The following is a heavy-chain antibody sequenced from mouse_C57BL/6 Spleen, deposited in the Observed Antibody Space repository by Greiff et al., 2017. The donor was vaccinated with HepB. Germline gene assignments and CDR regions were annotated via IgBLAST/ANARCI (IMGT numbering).Heavy chain of an antibody. CDR2: IDPETGGT. CDR3: TRCYYGSRNAMDY. D-gene: IGHD1-1*01. J-gene: IGHJ4*01. V-gene: IGHV1-15*01. CDR1: GYTFTDYE. Sequence: VQVVESGAQLVRPGASVTLSCKASGYTFTDYEMHWVKQTPVNGLEWIGAIDPETGGTAYNQKFKGKAILTADKSSSTAYMELRSLTSEDSAVYYCTRCYYGSRNAMDYWGQGTSVTVSS.